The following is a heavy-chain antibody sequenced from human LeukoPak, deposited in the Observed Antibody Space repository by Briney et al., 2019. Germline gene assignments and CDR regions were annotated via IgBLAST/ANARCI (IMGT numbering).Heavy chain of an antibody. Sequence: SETLSLTCTVSGGSITSPNYYWGWIRQPPGKGLEWIGSIYYSGSTYYNPSLKSRVTISVDTSKNQFSLGLISVTAADTAVYYCATLRYCSGGSCFNAFDIWGQGTIVSVSS. CDR2: IYYSGST. D-gene: IGHD2-15*01. V-gene: IGHV4-39*01. CDR1: GGSITSPNYY. CDR3: ATLRYCSGGSCFNAFDI. J-gene: IGHJ3*02.